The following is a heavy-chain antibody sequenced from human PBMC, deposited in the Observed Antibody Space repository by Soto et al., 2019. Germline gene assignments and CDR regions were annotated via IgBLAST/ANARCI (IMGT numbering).Heavy chain of an antibody. CDR3: VKPPVITASYYYYDMDV. CDR1: GFTFSTYP. D-gene: IGHD4-4*01. CDR2: ISGSGIST. Sequence: PGGSLRLSCAASGFTFSTYPMSWVRQAPGKGLEWVSGISGSGISTYYTDSAKGRFTISRDNSKNTVFLQMNSLRDEDTAVYYCVKPPVITASYYYYDMDVWGQGTTVTVSS. J-gene: IGHJ6*02. V-gene: IGHV3-23*01.